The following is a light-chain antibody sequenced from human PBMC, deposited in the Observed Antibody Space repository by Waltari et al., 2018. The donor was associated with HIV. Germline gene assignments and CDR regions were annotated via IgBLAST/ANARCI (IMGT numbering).Light chain of an antibody. CDR3: QSYDTSLGGCV. Sequence: QSVLTQPPSVSGAPGQRVTISCTGSRTNIGAGYDVHWYQQLPGTAPKLLIFRNVNRPSGVPDRFSGSKSGTSASLAITGLQAEDEADFYCQSYDTSLGGCVFGGGTKLTVL. CDR2: RNV. J-gene: IGLJ3*02. V-gene: IGLV1-40*01. CDR1: RTNIGAGYD.